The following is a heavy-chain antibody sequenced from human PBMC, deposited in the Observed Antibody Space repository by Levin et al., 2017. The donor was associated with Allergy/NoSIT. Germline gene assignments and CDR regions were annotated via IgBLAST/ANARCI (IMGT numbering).Heavy chain of an antibody. CDR1: GFTFSNAW. CDR3: TTTIRWSPVDLDY. Sequence: PGESLKISCAASGFTFSNAWMSWVRQAPGKGLEWVGRIKSKSDGGTTEDAAPVKGRLTISRDDSKNMLFLQMYNLKAEDTGVYYCTTTIRWSPVDLDYWGQGTLVTVSS. CDR2: IKSKSDGGTT. D-gene: IGHD4-23*01. J-gene: IGHJ4*02. V-gene: IGHV3-15*01.